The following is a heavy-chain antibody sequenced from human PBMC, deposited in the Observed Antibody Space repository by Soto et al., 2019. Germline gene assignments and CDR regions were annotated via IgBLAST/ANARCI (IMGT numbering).Heavy chain of an antibody. CDR1: GFTFSSYA. CDR3: AKVVEYDNTGYYSHLDH. J-gene: IGHJ4*02. D-gene: IGHD3-22*01. V-gene: IGHV3-23*05. CDR2: IGASGSST. Sequence: EVQLLESGGGLVQPGGSLRLSCAASGFTFSSYALTWVRQAPGKGLEWVSVIGASGSSTFHADSVKGRFTISRDNSKNTLLLQMNSLRAEDTAVYYCAKVVEYDNTGYYSHLDHWGQGTLVTVAS.